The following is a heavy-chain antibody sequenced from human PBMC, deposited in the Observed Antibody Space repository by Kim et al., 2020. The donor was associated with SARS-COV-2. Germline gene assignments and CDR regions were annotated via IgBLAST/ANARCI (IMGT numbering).Heavy chain of an antibody. Sequence: GGSLRLSCAASGFTFSSYSMNWVRQAPGKGLEWVSYISSSSSTIYYADSVKGRFTISRDNAKNSLYLQMNSLRDEDTAVYYCARPGGDGYIAGPRHGYDYWGQGTLVTVSS. V-gene: IGHV3-48*02. CDR2: ISSSSSTI. J-gene: IGHJ4*02. CDR3: ARPGGDGYIAGPRHGYDY. D-gene: IGHD5-12*01. CDR1: GFTFSSYS.